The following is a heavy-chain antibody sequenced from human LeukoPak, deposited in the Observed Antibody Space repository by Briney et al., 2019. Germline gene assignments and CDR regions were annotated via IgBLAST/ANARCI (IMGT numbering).Heavy chain of an antibody. CDR1: GSSISSGGYY. Sequence: PSQTLSLTCTVSGSSISSGGYYWSWIRQPPGKGLEWIGYIYHSGSTYYNPSLKSRVTISVDRSKNQFSLKLSSVTAADTAVYYCARDRGDAAYYYYYYMDVWGKGTTVTVSS. CDR3: ARDRGDAAYYYYYYMDV. V-gene: IGHV4-30-2*01. CDR2: IYHSGST. D-gene: IGHD3-16*01. J-gene: IGHJ6*03.